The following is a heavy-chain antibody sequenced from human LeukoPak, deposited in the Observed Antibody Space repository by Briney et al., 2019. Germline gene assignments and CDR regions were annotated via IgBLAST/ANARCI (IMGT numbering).Heavy chain of an antibody. D-gene: IGHD2-15*01. Sequence: SETLSLTCTVSGVSISSGNYYWGWIRQPPGKGLEWIVSIYYSGSTYYSPSLKSRVTISVDTSKNQFSLKLSSVTAADTAVYYCARPNIRYCSGGACSNDGSDYWGQGTLVTVSS. CDR3: ARPNIRYCSGGACSNDGSDY. CDR2: IYYSGST. V-gene: IGHV4-39*07. J-gene: IGHJ4*02. CDR1: GVSISSGNYY.